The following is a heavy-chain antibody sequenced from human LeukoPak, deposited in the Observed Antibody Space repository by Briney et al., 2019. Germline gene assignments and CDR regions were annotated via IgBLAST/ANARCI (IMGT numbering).Heavy chain of an antibody. D-gene: IGHD3-10*01. V-gene: IGHV1-46*01. CDR2: INPSGGNT. CDR3: ARLRPQRYRGILSWGYFDY. Sequence: ASVKVSCKASGYTLTTYHMHWVRQAPGQGLEWMGIINPSGGNTNYAQKFEDRVTMTRDTSTSTVYMELSSLRSEDTAVYYCARLRPQRYRGILSWGYFDYWGQGTLVPVSS. J-gene: IGHJ4*02. CDR1: GYTLTTYH.